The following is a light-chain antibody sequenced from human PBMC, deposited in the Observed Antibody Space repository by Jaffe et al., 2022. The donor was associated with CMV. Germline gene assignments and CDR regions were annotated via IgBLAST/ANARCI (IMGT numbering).Light chain of an antibody. CDR1: HSVRSN. J-gene: IGKJ1*01. CDR2: DAS. CDR3: QQYNNWPRT. Sequence: EIVMTQSPATLSLSPGERATLSCRASHSVRSNLAWYQQKPGQAPRLLMYDASTRATGIPARFSGSGSGTEFTLTIGSLQSEDFAIYFCQQYNNWPRTFGQGTKVEVK. V-gene: IGKV3-15*01.